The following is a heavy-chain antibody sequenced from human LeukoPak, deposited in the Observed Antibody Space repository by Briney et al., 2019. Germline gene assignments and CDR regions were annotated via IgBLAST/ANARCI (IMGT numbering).Heavy chain of an antibody. J-gene: IGHJ4*02. CDR1: GGSFSGYY. Sequence: SETLSLTCAVYGGSFSGYYWSWIRQPPGKGLEWIGEINRSGSTNYNPSLKSRVTISVDTSKNQFSLKLSSVTAADTAVYYCARGRSRSFFGVVNPPFDYWGRGTLVTVSS. D-gene: IGHD3-3*01. V-gene: IGHV4-34*01. CDR3: ARGRSRSFFGVVNPPFDY. CDR2: INRSGST.